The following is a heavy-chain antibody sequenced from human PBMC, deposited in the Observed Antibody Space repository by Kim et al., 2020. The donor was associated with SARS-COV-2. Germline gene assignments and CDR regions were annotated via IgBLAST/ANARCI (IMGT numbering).Heavy chain of an antibody. CDR2: IVVGSGNT. CDR1: GFTFTSSA. D-gene: IGHD1-26*01. J-gene: IGHJ5*02. Sequence: SVKVSCKASGFTFTSSAVQWVRQARGQRLEWIGWIVVGSGNTNYAQKFQERVTITRDMSTSTAYMELSSLRSEDTAVYYCAARVRSYSVGENWFDPWGQGTLVTVSS. CDR3: AARVRSYSVGENWFDP. V-gene: IGHV1-58*01.